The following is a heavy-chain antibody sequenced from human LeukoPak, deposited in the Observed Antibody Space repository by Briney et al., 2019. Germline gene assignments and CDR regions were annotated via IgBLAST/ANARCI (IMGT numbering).Heavy chain of an antibody. CDR3: ARVGQYYDFWSGFDF. Sequence: GGSLRLSCAASGFTFSAYAMTWVRQAPGKGLEWVSIIRGNGGGTYYADSVKGRFNIFRDNSENTLYLQMNSLRVDDTAVYYCARVGQYYDFWSGFDFWGQRALVIVSS. J-gene: IGHJ4*02. V-gene: IGHV3-23*01. CDR2: IRGNGGGT. CDR1: GFTFSAYA. D-gene: IGHD3-3*01.